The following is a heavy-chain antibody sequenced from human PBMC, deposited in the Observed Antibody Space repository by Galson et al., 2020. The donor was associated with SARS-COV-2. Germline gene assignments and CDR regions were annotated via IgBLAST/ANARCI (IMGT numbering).Heavy chain of an antibody. Sequence: GGSLRLSCAVSGVTLSEYGMRWVRQAPGKGLEWVSGISGSGGTTDYANSVKGRFTISKDNSKSTVDRQMNSVRAEDTAIYYCAKDRYCVGGVCPLDYWGLGTLVTVSS. V-gene: IGHV3-23*01. CDR2: ISGSGGTT. D-gene: IGHD2-8*02. CDR1: GVTLSEYG. CDR3: AKDRYCVGGVCPLDY. J-gene: IGHJ4*02.